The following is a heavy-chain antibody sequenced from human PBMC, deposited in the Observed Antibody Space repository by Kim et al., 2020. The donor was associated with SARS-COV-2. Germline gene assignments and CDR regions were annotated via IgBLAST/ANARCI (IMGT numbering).Heavy chain of an antibody. Sequence: SETLSLTCTVSGGSISSYYWSWIRQPPGKGLEWIGYIYYSGSTNYNPSLKSRVTISVDTSKNQFSLKLSSVTAADTAVYYCARASGGWNYYYYYGMDVWGQGTTVTVSS. CDR1: GGSISSYY. J-gene: IGHJ6*02. CDR2: IYYSGST. CDR3: ARASGGWNYYYYYGMDV. D-gene: IGHD6-19*01. V-gene: IGHV4-59*01.